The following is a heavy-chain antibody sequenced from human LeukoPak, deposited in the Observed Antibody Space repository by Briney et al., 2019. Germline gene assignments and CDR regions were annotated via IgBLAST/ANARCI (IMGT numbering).Heavy chain of an antibody. CDR2: ILRKTDGGTT. V-gene: IGHV3-15*01. CDR3: TTDSYDL. CDR1: GFTFSSYV. J-gene: IGHJ4*02. Sequence: PGGSLRLSCAASGFTFSSYVMSWVRQAPGKGLEWVGRILRKTDGGTTDYAAPVKGRFSISRDDSKNTLYLQTNSLKTEDTAVYYCTTDSYDLWGQGTLVTVSS. D-gene: IGHD3/OR15-3a*01.